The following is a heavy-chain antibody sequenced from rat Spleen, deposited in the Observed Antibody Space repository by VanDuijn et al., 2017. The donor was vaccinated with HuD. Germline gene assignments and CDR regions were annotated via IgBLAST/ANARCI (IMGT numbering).Heavy chain of an antibody. J-gene: IGHJ2*01. CDR1: GFTFSEYA. CDR2: IIYDGTRT. D-gene: IGHD5-1*01. Sequence: EVQLVESGGGLVQPGRSLKFSCAASGFTFSEYAVAWVRQAPEKGLEWVATIIYDGTRTYYRDSVKGRVTISRDNAKSTLYLQMDSLRSEDTATYCCAKHGAGTSLYYFDYWGQGIMVTVSS. CDR3: AKHGAGTSLYYFDY. V-gene: IGHV5-17*01.